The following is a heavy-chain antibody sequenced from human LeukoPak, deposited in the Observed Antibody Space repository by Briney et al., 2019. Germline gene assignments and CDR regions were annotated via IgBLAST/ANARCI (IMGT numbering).Heavy chain of an antibody. Sequence: GGSLSLSCAASGFTFSSYAMSWVRQAPGKGLEWVSAISGSGGSTYYADSVKGRFTISRDNSKNTLYLQMNSLRAEDTAVYYCAKWNYGSGSYNYWGQGTLVTVSS. CDR1: GFTFSSYA. CDR2: ISGSGGST. J-gene: IGHJ4*02. D-gene: IGHD3-10*01. CDR3: AKWNYGSGSYNY. V-gene: IGHV3-23*01.